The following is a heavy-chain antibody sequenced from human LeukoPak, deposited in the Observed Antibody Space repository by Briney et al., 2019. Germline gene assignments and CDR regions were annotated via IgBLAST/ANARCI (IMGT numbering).Heavy chain of an antibody. CDR3: ARAGIVPAAPVSFDI. D-gene: IGHD2-2*01. CDR2: ISAYKGNT. V-gene: IGHV1-18*01. CDR1: GYTFTSYG. J-gene: IGHJ3*02. Sequence: GASVKVSCKASGYTFTSYGISGVRQAPGQGLEGMGWISAYKGNTNYAQKLQGRVTMTTDPSTSTPYMELRRLRSDDTAVYYCARAGIVPAAPVSFDIWGQGTMVTVSS.